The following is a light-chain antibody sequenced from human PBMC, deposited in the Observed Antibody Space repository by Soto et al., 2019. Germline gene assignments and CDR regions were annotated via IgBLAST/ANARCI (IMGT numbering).Light chain of an antibody. CDR1: QSILNSSNNKNY. V-gene: IGKV4-1*01. CDR2: WAS. Sequence: DIVMTQSPDSLAVSLGERATINCKSRQSILNSSNNKNYLAWYQQKPGQPPKLLIYWASTREYGVPDRFRGSGSGTEFTLTISSLQAEDVAVYYCQQYYSTPPWTFGQGTKVEIK. CDR3: QQYYSTPPWT. J-gene: IGKJ1*01.